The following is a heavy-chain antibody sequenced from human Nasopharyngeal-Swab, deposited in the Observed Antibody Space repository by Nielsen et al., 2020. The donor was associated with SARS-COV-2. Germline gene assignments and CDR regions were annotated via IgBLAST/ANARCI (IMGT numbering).Heavy chain of an antibody. D-gene: IGHD4-17*01. Sequence: RQAPGKGLEWIESIYHSGSTYYNPSLKSRVTISVDTSKNQFSLKLSSVTAADTAVYYCARDLGDYGDYALDPWGQGTLVTVSS. CDR3: ARDLGDYGDYALDP. CDR2: IYHSGST. J-gene: IGHJ5*02. V-gene: IGHV4-38-2*02.